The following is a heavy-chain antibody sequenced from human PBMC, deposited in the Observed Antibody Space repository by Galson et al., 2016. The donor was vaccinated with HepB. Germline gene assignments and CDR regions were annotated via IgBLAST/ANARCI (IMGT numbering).Heavy chain of an antibody. D-gene: IGHD3-22*01. J-gene: IGHJ4*02. CDR2: ISGSGGST. CDR3: AKEPASWWLSHFDF. Sequence: SLRLSCAASGFIFRSYAMSWVRQAPGKGLEWVSTISGSGGSTDYADSVKGRFTISRDNTKNTLYLQMNSLRAEDTAVYYCAKEPASWWLSHFDFWGQGTVVTVSS. V-gene: IGHV3-23*01. CDR1: GFIFRSYA.